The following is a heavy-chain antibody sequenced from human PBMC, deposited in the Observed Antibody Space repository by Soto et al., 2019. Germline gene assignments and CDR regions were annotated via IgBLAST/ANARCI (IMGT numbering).Heavy chain of an antibody. CDR2: ISASGGST. V-gene: IGHV3-23*01. Sequence: GGSLRLSCAASGFTFNNYAMSWVRQAPGKGLEWVSGISASGGSTYYADSVKGRFTISRDNSKNTLYLQMNSLRAEDTAVYYCAKDREALIPADIDCFDPWGQGTLVTV. CDR3: AKDREALIPADIDCFDP. CDR1: GFTFNNYA. D-gene: IGHD5-12*01. J-gene: IGHJ5*02.